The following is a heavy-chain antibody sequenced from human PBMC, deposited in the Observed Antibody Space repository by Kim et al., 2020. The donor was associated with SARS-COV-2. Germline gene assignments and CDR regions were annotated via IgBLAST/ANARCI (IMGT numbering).Heavy chain of an antibody. CDR2: ISYDGSNK. CDR3: AKDPERSGSHYYYYYGMDV. V-gene: IGHV3-30*18. CDR1: GFTFSSYG. D-gene: IGHD6-13*01. Sequence: GGSLRLSCAASGFTFSSYGMHWVRQAPGKGLEWVAVISYDGSNKYYADSVKGRFTISRDNSKNTLYLQMNSLRAEDTAVYYCAKDPERSGSHYYYYYGMDVWGQGTTVTVSS. J-gene: IGHJ6*02.